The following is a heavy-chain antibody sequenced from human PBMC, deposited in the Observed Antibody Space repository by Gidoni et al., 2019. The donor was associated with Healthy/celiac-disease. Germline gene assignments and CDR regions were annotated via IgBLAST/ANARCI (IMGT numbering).Heavy chain of an antibody. Sequence: QVQLVESGGGVVQPGRSLRLPCAASGFTFSSNGLHWVRQAPGKGLEWVAFIWYDGSNKYYADSVKGRFTITRDNSKNTLDLQMNSLRAEDTAVYYCARDSGSYYYDSSGYPDSPWGQGTLVTVSS. CDR3: ARDSGSYYYDSSGYPDSP. J-gene: IGHJ5*02. V-gene: IGHV3-33*01. D-gene: IGHD3-22*01. CDR1: GFTFSSNG. CDR2: IWYDGSNK.